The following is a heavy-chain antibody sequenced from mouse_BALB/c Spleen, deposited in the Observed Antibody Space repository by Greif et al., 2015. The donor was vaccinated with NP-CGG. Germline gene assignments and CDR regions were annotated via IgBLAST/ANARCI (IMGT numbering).Heavy chain of an antibody. D-gene: IGHD2-12*01. CDR1: GYTFTNYY. CDR2: INPNNSGA. J-gene: IGHJ2*01. Sequence: VQGVESGAELVKPGASVKLSCKASGYTFTNYYIYWVKQRPRQGLEWIGEINPNNSGANFNERFKNKATLTVDRSSTAAYLQLISLTSEDSAVYYCTRGRQRDFDYWGQGTTLTVSS. V-gene: IGHV1S81*02. CDR3: TRGRQRDFDY.